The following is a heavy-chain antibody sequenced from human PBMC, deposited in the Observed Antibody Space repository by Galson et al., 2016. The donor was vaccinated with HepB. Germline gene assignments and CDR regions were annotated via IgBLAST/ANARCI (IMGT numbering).Heavy chain of an antibody. Sequence: TLSLTCTVSGGSISSGGYSWSWIRQHPGKGLEWIGHIYYIGSTYYNPSLKSRVTISVDTSKNQFSLRLSSVTAADTAVDYCSRVPMSYFDYWGQGTLVSVSS. CDR3: SRVPMSYFDY. CDR1: GGSISSGGYS. V-gene: IGHV4-31*03. CDR2: IYYIGST. D-gene: IGHD3-22*01. J-gene: IGHJ4*02.